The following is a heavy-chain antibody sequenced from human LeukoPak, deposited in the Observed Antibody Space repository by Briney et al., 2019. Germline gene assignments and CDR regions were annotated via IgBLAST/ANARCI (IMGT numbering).Heavy chain of an antibody. D-gene: IGHD3-9*01. CDR3: AKDRPDKRITIFFFRPGYYFDY. CDR2: IRSKANSYAT. Sequence: GGSLRLSCAASGFTFSGSAMHWVRQASGKGLEWVGRIRSKANSYATAYAASVKGRFTISRDNSKNTLYLQMNSLRAEDTAVYYCAKDRPDKRITIFFFRPGYYFDYWGQGTLVTVSS. V-gene: IGHV3-73*01. J-gene: IGHJ4*02. CDR1: GFTFSGSA.